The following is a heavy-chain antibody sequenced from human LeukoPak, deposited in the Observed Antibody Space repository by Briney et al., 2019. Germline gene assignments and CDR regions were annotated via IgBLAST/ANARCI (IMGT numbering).Heavy chain of an antibody. CDR1: GYSFTSYW. CDR3: ARAVDYYDSSGYYSAFDI. J-gene: IGHJ3*02. CDR2: IYPGDSDT. D-gene: IGHD3-22*01. Sequence: GESLKISCKGSGYSFTSYWIGWARQMPGKGLEWMGIIYPGDSDTRYSPSFQGQDTISADKSISTAYLQWSSLKASDTAMYYCARAVDYYDSSGYYSAFDIWGQGTMVTVSS. V-gene: IGHV5-51*01.